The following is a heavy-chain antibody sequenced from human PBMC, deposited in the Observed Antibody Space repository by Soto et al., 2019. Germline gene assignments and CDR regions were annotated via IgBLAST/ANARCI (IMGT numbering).Heavy chain of an antibody. Sequence: GGSLRLSCAASGFTFSDSYMSWIRQAPGTGLEWVSYISTSATDIYYANSVKGRFTISRDNAKNSLYLQMNSLRAEDTAVYYCARGNRFPGYWGQGTLVTVSS. CDR1: GFTFSDSY. J-gene: IGHJ4*02. D-gene: IGHD3-10*01. CDR3: ARGNRFPGY. V-gene: IGHV3-11*01. CDR2: ISTSATDI.